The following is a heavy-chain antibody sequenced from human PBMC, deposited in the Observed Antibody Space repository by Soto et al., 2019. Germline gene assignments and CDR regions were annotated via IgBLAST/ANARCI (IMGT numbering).Heavy chain of an antibody. CDR2: ISGSGGST. Sequence: GGSLRLSCAASGFTFSSYAMSWVRQAPGKGLEWVSAISGSGGSTYYADSVKGRFTISRDNSKNTLYLQMNSLRAEDTAVYYCARDAIVGAINYYYYGMDVWGQGTTVTVSS. CDR3: ARDAIVGAINYYYYGMDV. V-gene: IGHV3-23*01. CDR1: GFTFSSYA. D-gene: IGHD1-26*01. J-gene: IGHJ6*02.